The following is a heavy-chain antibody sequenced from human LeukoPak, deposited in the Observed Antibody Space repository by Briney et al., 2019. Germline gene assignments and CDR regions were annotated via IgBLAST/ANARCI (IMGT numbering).Heavy chain of an antibody. V-gene: IGHV1-69*05. CDR1: GYTFTSYG. Sequence: SVKVSCKASGYTFTSYGISWVRQAPGQGLEWMGGIIPIFGTANYAQKFQGRVTITTDESTSTAYMELSRLRSDDTAVYYCARLPPTYYDFWSGSDYFDYWGQGTLVTVSS. J-gene: IGHJ4*02. CDR2: IIPIFGTA. CDR3: ARLPPTYYDFWSGSDYFDY. D-gene: IGHD3-3*01.